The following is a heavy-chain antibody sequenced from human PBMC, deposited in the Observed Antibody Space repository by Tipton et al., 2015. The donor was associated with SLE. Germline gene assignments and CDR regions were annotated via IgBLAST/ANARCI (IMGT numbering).Heavy chain of an antibody. J-gene: IGHJ4*02. Sequence: TLSLTCTVSGGSISSYYWSWIRQPPGKGLEWIGYIYYSGSTNYNPSLKSRVTISVDTSKNQFSLKLSSVTAADTAVYYCARHGRGIAVAGRGLDYWGQGTLVTVSS. CDR3: ARHGRGIAVAGRGLDY. D-gene: IGHD6-19*01. V-gene: IGHV4-59*08. CDR1: GGSISSYY. CDR2: IYYSGST.